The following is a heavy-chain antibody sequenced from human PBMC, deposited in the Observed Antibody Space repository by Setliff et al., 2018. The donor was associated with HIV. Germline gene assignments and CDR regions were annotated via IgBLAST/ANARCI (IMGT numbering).Heavy chain of an antibody. CDR1: GFIFSSYA. CDR2: ISSSSSTI. J-gene: IGHJ5*02. Sequence: PGGSLRLSCAASGFIFSSYALSWVRQAPGKGLEWVSYISSSSSTIYYADSVKGRFIISRDNAKNSSYLHMNNLRVEDTAVYYCVKALSGPPPDCSSPNCYICKWFDPWGQGTLVTVSS. V-gene: IGHV3-48*04. D-gene: IGHD2-2*01. CDR3: VKALSGPPPDCSSPNCYICKWFDP.